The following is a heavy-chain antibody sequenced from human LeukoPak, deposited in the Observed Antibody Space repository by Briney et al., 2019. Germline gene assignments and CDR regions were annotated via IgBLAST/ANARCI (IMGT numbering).Heavy chain of an antibody. CDR2: ISSSGSII. Sequence: GGSLRLSCAASGFTFSSYEMNWVRQAPGKGLEWVSYISSSGSIIYYADSVKGRFTISRDNAKNSLYLQMNSLRAEDTAVYYCARDPIDYGMDVWGKGTTVTVSS. V-gene: IGHV3-48*03. J-gene: IGHJ6*04. CDR3: ARDPIDYGMDV. CDR1: GFTFSSYE.